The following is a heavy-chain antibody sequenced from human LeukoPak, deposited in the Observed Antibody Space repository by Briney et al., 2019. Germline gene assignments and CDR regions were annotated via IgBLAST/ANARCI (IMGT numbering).Heavy chain of an antibody. J-gene: IGHJ3*02. Sequence: GGSLRLSCAASGFPFSSSWMHWVRQAPGKGLVWFSRINSDGSSTSYADSVKGRFTISRDNAKNTLYLQMNSLRAEDTAVYYCARDEWELRRDAFDIWGQGTMVTVSS. V-gene: IGHV3-74*01. CDR1: GFPFSSSW. D-gene: IGHD1-26*01. CDR2: INSDGSST. CDR3: ARDEWELRRDAFDI.